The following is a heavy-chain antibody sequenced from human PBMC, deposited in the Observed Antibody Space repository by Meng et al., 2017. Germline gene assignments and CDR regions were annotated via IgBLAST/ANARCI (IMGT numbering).Heavy chain of an antibody. CDR2: ISAYNGNT. Sequence: QGKVVQYGAGVKKPGASVKGSCNASGYTFTSYGTSWVRQAPGQGLEWMGWISAYNGNTNYAQKLQGRVTMTTDTSTSTAYMELRSLRSDDTAVYYCARAGIAVAGPDYWGQGTLVTVSS. D-gene: IGHD6-19*01. V-gene: IGHV1-18*01. CDR1: GYTFTSYG. J-gene: IGHJ4*02. CDR3: ARAGIAVAGPDY.